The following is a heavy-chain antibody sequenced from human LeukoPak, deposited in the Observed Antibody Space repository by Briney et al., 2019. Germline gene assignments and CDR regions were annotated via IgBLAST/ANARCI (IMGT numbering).Heavy chain of an antibody. CDR3: ARAFRDIVAVQAAPPRYYYYYYMDV. CDR2: IYYSGST. J-gene: IGHJ6*03. Sequence: PSETLSLTCTVSGGSISSGDYYWSWIRQPPGKGLEWIGYIYYSGSTYYNPSLKSRVTISVDTSKNQLSLKMSSVTAADTAVYYCARAFRDIVAVQAAPPRYYYYYYMDVWGKGTTVTVSS. D-gene: IGHD2-2*01. CDR1: GGSISSGDYY. V-gene: IGHV4-30-4*08.